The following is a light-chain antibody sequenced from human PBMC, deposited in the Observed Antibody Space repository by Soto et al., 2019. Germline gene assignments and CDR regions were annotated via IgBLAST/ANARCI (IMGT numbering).Light chain of an antibody. V-gene: IGLV2-14*01. CDR1: SSDVGGYNF. CDR3: SSCTSSSTLV. Sequence: QSALTQPASVSGSPGQSITISCTGTSSDVGGYNFVSWYQQHPGKAPKLMIYDVTNRPSGVSNRFSGSKSGNTASLTISWLQAEDEADYYCSSCTSSSTLVFGGGTKVTVL. J-gene: IGLJ2*01. CDR2: DVT.